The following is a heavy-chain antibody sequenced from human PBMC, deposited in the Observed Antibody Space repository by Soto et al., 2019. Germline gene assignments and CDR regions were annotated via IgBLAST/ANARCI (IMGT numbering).Heavy chain of an antibody. CDR2: VFYTGFT. CDR1: GASISGSYYY. V-gene: IGHV4-39*01. D-gene: IGHD1-20*01. Sequence: SETLSLTCAVSGASISGSYYYWAWLRQSPGKGPEWIGSVFYTGFTSYNPSLESRVSVSVDASKSQFSLKLSAVTAADTAVYYCATSQKGYNWNYLDHWGQGALVTVSS. CDR3: ATSQKGYNWNYLDH. J-gene: IGHJ4*02.